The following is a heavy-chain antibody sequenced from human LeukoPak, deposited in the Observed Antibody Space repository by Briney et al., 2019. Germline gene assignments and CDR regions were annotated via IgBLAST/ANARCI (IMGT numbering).Heavy chain of an antibody. V-gene: IGHV1-69*13. Sequence: SVKVSCKASGGTFSTNAISWVRQAPGQGLEWMATIIPIFGAANYAPKFQGRVSITADESTSTAYMELSGLRPDDTAVYYCARDGPYSSAPLDYWGQGTLVTVSS. D-gene: IGHD6-19*01. CDR1: GGTFSTNA. CDR2: IIPIFGAA. J-gene: IGHJ4*02. CDR3: ARDGPYSSAPLDY.